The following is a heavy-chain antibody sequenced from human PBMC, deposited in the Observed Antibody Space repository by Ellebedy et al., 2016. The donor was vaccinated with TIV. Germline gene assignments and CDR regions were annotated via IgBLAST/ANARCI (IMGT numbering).Heavy chain of an antibody. J-gene: IGHJ4*02. CDR3: AREVTGLGISTFDY. Sequence: GESLKISCAASGFSFSSYAMHWVRQAPGKGLEWVAVISYDGRNKYYADSVKGRFTISRDNSQNTLYLQMNSLRAEDTAVYYCAREVTGLGISTFDYWGQGTLVTVSS. V-gene: IGHV3-30*01. D-gene: IGHD7-27*01. CDR1: GFSFSSYA. CDR2: ISYDGRNK.